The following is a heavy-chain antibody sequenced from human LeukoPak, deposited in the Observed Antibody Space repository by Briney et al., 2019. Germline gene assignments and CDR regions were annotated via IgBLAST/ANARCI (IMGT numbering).Heavy chain of an antibody. Sequence: SETPSLTCTVSGGSLSSSSYYLGWIPPPPGKGLGGIGSIYYSGSTYYNPSLKSRVTISVDTSKNQFSLKLSSVTAADTAVYYCARLRWSGYYPFDYWGQGTLVTVSS. J-gene: IGHJ4*02. CDR2: IYYSGST. D-gene: IGHD3-3*01. V-gene: IGHV4-39*01. CDR3: ARLRWSGYYPFDY. CDR1: GGSLSSSSYY.